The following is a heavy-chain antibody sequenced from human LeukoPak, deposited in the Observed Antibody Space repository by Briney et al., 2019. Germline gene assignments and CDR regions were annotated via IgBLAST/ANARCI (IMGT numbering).Heavy chain of an antibody. D-gene: IGHD3-3*01. CDR3: ARRYDFWSGYYGWFDP. CDR2: ISISGYST. Sequence: PGGSLRPSCAASGFTFNNYYMSWIRRAPGKGLEWISYISISGYSTYYADSVKGRLTISRDNAKNSLYLQMNNLRPEDTAFYYCARRYDFWSGYYGWFDPWGQGTLVTVSS. J-gene: IGHJ5*02. V-gene: IGHV3-11*04. CDR1: GFTFNNYY.